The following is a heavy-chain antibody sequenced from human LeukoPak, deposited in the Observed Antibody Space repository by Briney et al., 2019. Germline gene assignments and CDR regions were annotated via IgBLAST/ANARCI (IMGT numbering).Heavy chain of an antibody. D-gene: IGHD3-16*01. CDR3: AIGGAFDI. V-gene: IGHV4-59*01. CDR2: IYNSGST. J-gene: IGHJ3*02. Sequence: SSETLSLTCTVSGDSISSYYWSWIRQPPGKGLEWIGYIYNSGSTNYNPSLKSRVTISVDTSKNQFSLNLSSVTAADTAVYYCAIGGAFDIWGQGTMVTVSS. CDR1: GDSISSYY.